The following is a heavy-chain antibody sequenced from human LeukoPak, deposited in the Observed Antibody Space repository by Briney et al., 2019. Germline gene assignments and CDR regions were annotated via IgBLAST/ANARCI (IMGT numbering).Heavy chain of an antibody. V-gene: IGHV3-23*01. CDR1: GLTFSSYA. Sequence: PGGSLRLSCAASGLTFSSYAMSWVRQAPGKGLEWVSSISGGGDNTYYADSVKGRFTISRDNSKNTLYLQMNSLRAEDTAGYYCAKGRNDYGDAALNYWGQGTLVTVSS. J-gene: IGHJ4*02. CDR2: ISGGGDNT. CDR3: AKGRNDYGDAALNY. D-gene: IGHD4-17*01.